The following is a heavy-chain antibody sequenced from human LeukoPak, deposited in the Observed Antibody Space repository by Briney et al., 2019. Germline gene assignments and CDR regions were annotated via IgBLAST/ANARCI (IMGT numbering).Heavy chain of an antibody. CDR1: GFTFSNYE. J-gene: IGHJ4*02. D-gene: IGHD3/OR15-3a*01. Sequence: GGSLRLSCAASGFTFSNYEMNWVRQAPGKGLEWVSYISSSGSTINYADSVKGRFTFSRDNAKNSLYLQMNSLRAEDTAVYYCARELDVDFDYWGQGTLVTVSS. CDR2: ISSSGSTI. CDR3: ARELDVDFDY. V-gene: IGHV3-48*03.